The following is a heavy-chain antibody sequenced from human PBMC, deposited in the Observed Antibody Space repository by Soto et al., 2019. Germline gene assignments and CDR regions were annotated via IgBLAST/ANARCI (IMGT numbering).Heavy chain of an antibody. CDR3: ARGPSVYCSSTSCSPFDP. Sequence: QVQLVESGGGVVQPGRSLRLSCAASGFTFSSYAVHWVRQAPGKGLEWVAVISYDGSNKYYADSVKGRFTISRDNSKSTPYLQMNSLRPEDTAVHYCARGPSVYCSSTSCSPFDPWGQGTLVTVSS. J-gene: IGHJ5*02. D-gene: IGHD2-2*01. V-gene: IGHV3-30-3*01. CDR2: ISYDGSNK. CDR1: GFTFSSYA.